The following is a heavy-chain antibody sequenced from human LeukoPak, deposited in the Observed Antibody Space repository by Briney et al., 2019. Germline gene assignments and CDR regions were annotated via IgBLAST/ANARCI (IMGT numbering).Heavy chain of an antibody. D-gene: IGHD3-22*01. CDR1: GGSFSGYY. CDR3: ARGYYDSSGYPLFDY. V-gene: IGHV4-34*01. CDR2: INHSGST. J-gene: IGHJ4*02. Sequence: SETLSLTCAVYGGSFSGYYWSWIRQPPGKGLEWIGEINHSGSTNYNPSLKSRVTISVDKSKNQFSLKLSSVTAADTAVYYCARGYYDSSGYPLFDYWGQGTLVTVSS.